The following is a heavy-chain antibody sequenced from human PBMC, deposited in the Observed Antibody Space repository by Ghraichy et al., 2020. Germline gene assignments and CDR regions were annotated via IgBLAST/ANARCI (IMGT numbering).Heavy chain of an antibody. CDR3: ASSIPYYDYWSAWIN. D-gene: IGHD3-3*01. V-gene: IGHV4-61*01. CDR1: GDSVSSGTYF. CDR2: IYYRGSS. J-gene: IGHJ4*02. Sequence: SQTLSLTCTVSGDSVSSGTYFWSWIRQPPGKGLEWIGYIYYRGSSKYNPSLKSRVTMSEDTSKNQFSLKLNSVTAADTAVYYCASSIPYYDYWSAWINWGQGTLVPVSS.